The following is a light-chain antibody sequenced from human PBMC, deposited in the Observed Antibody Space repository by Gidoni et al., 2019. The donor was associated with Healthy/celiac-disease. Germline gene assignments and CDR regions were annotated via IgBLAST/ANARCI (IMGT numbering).Light chain of an antibody. V-gene: IGKV1-39*01. CDR2: AAS. Sequence: DIQITQSPSSLSASVGDRVTITCRASQSISSYLNWYQQKPGKAPKLLIYAASSWQSGVPSRFSGSGSGTDFTLTISSLQPEDFATYYCQQSYSTSTFXPXTKVDIK. J-gene: IGKJ3*01. CDR3: QQSYSTST. CDR1: QSISSY.